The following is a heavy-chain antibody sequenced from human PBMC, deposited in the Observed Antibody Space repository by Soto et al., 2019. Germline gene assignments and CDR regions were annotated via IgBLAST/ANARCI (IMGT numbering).Heavy chain of an antibody. J-gene: IGHJ3*02. CDR3: ARVGKLELQGGAFDI. V-gene: IGHV4-4*07. D-gene: IGHD1-7*01. Sequence: PSETLSLTCTVSGGSISRYYWSWIRQPAGKGLKWIGRIYTSGSTNYNPSLKSRVTMSVDTSKKQFSLKLSSVSAADTAMYYCARVGKLELQGGAFDIWGQGTMVTVSS. CDR2: IYTSGST. CDR1: GGSISRYY.